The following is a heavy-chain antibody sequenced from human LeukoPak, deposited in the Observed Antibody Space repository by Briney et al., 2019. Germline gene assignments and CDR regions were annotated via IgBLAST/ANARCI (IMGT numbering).Heavy chain of an antibody. D-gene: IGHD1-26*01. J-gene: IGHJ4*02. Sequence: PSETLSLTCTVSGGSISTYYWSWVRQPPGKGLEWIGYIYYTGDTRSNPSLKSRVTLSVDTSKNQFSLKLSSVTAADTAVYYCARTSGSRDYFDYWGQGTLVTVSS. CDR2: IYYTGDT. CDR1: GGSISTYY. V-gene: IGHV4-59*08. CDR3: ARTSGSRDYFDY.